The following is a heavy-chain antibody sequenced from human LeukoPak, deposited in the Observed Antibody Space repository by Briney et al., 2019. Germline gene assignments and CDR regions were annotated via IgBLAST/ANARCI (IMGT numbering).Heavy chain of an antibody. Sequence: ASVKVSCKASGGTFTSYYIHWVRQAPGQGLEWMGLIDPSGGSTNSAQKFQGRVTVTRDTSPTAVYMELSSLRSEDTAVYYCARAYNWNDRFDYWGQGTLVTVSS. D-gene: IGHD1-20*01. CDR3: ARAYNWNDRFDY. J-gene: IGHJ4*02. V-gene: IGHV1-46*01. CDR1: GGTFTSYY. CDR2: IDPSGGST.